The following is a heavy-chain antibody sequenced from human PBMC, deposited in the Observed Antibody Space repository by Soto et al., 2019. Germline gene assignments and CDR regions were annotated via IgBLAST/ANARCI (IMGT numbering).Heavy chain of an antibody. Sequence: ASVRVSCKASGYTFPSYYMHWVGQAPEQGLEWMGIITPSSGSTTYAQKFQGRVTMTRDTSTSTVYMELSSLGSEDRAVYYCPSGRSYCTGGSCYYFDYWGQGTLVTVSS. V-gene: IGHV1-46*03. CDR1: GYTFPSYY. CDR3: PSGRSYCTGGSCYYFDY. CDR2: ITPSSGST. J-gene: IGHJ4*02. D-gene: IGHD2-15*01.